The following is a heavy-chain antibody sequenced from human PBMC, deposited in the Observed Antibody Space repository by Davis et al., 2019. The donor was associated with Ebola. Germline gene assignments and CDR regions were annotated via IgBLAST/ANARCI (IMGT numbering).Heavy chain of an antibody. Sequence: PGGSLRLSCAASGFTFDDYAMHWVRQAPGKGLEWVSGISWNSGSIGYADSVKGRFTISRDNAKNSLYLQMNSLRAEDTALYYCAKDKEWEPKGNFDYWGQGTLVTVSS. CDR2: ISWNSGSI. D-gene: IGHD1-26*01. V-gene: IGHV3-9*01. J-gene: IGHJ4*02. CDR3: AKDKEWEPKGNFDY. CDR1: GFTFDDYA.